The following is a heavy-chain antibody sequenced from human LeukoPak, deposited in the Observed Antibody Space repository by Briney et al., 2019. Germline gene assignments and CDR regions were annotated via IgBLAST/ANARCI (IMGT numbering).Heavy chain of an antibody. J-gene: IGHJ4*02. CDR3: ASSGYYLYYFDY. CDR2: INAGNGNT. D-gene: IGHD3-22*01. Sequence: ASVKVSCKASGYTFTSYAMHWVRQAPGQRLEWMGWINAGNGNTKYSQKFQGRVTIARDTSASTAYMELSSLRSEDTAVYYCASSGYYLYYFDYWGQGTLVTVSS. V-gene: IGHV1-3*01. CDR1: GYTFTSYA.